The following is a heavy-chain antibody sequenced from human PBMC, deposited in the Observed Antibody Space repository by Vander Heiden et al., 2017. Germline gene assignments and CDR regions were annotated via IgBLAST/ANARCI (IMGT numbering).Heavy chain of an antibody. V-gene: IGHV3-9*01. D-gene: IGHD1-26*01. CDR1: GFTFDDYA. J-gene: IGHJ4*02. CDR3: AKDRELGQNGFDY. Sequence: EVQLVESGGGLVQPGRSLRLSCAASGFTFDDYAMHWVRQAPGKGLEWVSGISWNSGSIGYADSVKGRFTISRDNAKNSLYLQMNSLRAEDTALYYCAKDRELGQNGFDYWGQGTLVTVSS. CDR2: ISWNSGSI.